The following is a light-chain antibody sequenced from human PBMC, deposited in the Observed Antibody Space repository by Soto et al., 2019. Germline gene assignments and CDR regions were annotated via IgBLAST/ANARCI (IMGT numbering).Light chain of an antibody. CDR2: GNN. V-gene: IGLV1-40*01. Sequence: QLVLTQPPSVSGAPGQRVTISCTGSSSNFGAGFDVHWYQQLPGTAPKLLIYGNNNRPSGVPDRFSGSKSGTSASLAIPGLQAEDEADYYCQSYDSSLSGYVFGTGTKLTVL. CDR3: QSYDSSLSGYV. J-gene: IGLJ1*01. CDR1: SSNFGAGFD.